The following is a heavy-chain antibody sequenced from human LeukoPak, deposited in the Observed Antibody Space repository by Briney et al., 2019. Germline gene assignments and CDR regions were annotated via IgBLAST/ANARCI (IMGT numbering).Heavy chain of an antibody. CDR3: ARDMIRGVINN. V-gene: IGHV3-74*01. Sequence: PGGSLRLSCAASGFTFSSNWMHWVRQVPGKGLVWVSLIHPSGSFTTYADSVKGRFTISRDNAKNRLYMQMNSLRVEDTAVYYCARDMIRGVINNWGQGTLVTVSS. CDR2: IHPSGSFT. J-gene: IGHJ4*02. CDR1: GFTFSSNW. D-gene: IGHD3-10*01.